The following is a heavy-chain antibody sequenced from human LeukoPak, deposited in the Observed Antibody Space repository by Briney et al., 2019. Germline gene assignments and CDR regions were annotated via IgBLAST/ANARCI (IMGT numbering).Heavy chain of an antibody. Sequence: ASVKVSCKVSGYTLTELSMHWVRQAPGKGLEWMGGFDSEDGKTMYAQKFQGRITMTEDTSTDTAYMELSSLRSEDTAVYYCAIDYHLFRTRPGFDYWGQGTLVTVSS. CDR1: GYTLTELS. J-gene: IGHJ4*02. CDR2: FDSEDGKT. CDR3: AIDYHLFRTRPGFDY. D-gene: IGHD3-3*02. V-gene: IGHV1-24*01.